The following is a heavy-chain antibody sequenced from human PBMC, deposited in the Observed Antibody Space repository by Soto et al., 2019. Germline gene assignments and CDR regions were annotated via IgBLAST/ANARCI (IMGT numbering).Heavy chain of an antibody. D-gene: IGHD2-2*01. J-gene: IGHJ6*02. CDR3: ASQIQVAPLGYYGMDV. CDR2: INHSGST. Sequence: TLSLTCAVYGGSFSGYYWSWIRQPPGKGLEWIGEINHSGSTNYNPSLKSRVTISVDTSKNQFSLKLSSVTAADTAVYYCASQIQVAPLGYYGMDVWGQGTTVTVSS. CDR1: GGSFSGYY. V-gene: IGHV4-34*01.